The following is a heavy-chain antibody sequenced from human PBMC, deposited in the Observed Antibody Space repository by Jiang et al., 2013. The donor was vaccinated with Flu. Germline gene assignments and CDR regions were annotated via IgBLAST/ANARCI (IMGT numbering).Heavy chain of an antibody. Sequence: RQAPGQGLEWMGRIYTNTGNPNVCPGASQDGLSSSWTPLSARAYLQISSLKAEDTAIYYCAREGQGGFDIWGQGTMVTVSS. CDR2: IYTNTGNP. D-gene: IGHD2-15*01. CDR3: AREGQGGFDI. V-gene: IGHV7-4-1*02. J-gene: IGHJ3*02.